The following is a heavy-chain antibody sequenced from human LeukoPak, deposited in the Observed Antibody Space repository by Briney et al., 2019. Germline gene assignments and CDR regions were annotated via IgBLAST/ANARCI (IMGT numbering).Heavy chain of an antibody. CDR3: ARGRDSRGYQFKGFDS. D-gene: IGHD3-22*01. Sequence: KPSETLSLTCTVSGGSISSSSYYWGWIRQPAGKGLEWIGRIYSSGSTNYNPSLKSRVTMSVDTSKNQFSLNLSSVTAADTAVYYCARGRDSRGYQFKGFDSWGQGTLVTVSS. CDR1: GGSISSSSYY. J-gene: IGHJ4*02. CDR2: IYSSGST. V-gene: IGHV4-61*02.